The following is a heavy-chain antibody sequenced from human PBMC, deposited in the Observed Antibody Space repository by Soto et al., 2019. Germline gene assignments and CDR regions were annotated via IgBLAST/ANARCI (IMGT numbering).Heavy chain of an antibody. CDR1: GGSISSGDYY. CDR3: ASDPATGDSARQVN. Sequence: SETLSLTCTVSGGSISSGDYYWSWIRQPPGKGLEWIGYIYYSGSTYYNPSLKSRVTISVDTSKNQFSLKLSSVTAADTAVYYCASDPATGDSARQVNWGQGTLVTVSS. CDR2: IYYSGST. J-gene: IGHJ4*02. D-gene: IGHD7-27*01. V-gene: IGHV4-30-4*01.